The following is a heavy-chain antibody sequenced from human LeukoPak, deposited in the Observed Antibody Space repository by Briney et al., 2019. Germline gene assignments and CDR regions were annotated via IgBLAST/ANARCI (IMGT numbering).Heavy chain of an antibody. CDR2: IKSKIDGGTI. J-gene: IGHJ4*02. D-gene: IGHD2-15*01. Sequence: GGSLRLSCVVSGFTFSDAWMSGVRQAPGKGLEWVGRIKSKIDGGTIDYAAPVKGRFTISRDDARNTLYLQMNSLKNEDTAVYYCTTRRQDGWWGQGALVTVSS. CDR3: TTRRQDGW. V-gene: IGHV3-15*01. CDR1: GFTFSDAW.